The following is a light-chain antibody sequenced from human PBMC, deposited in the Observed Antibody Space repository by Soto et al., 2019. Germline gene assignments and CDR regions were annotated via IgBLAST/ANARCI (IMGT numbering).Light chain of an antibody. Sequence: EIVMTQSPATLSVSPGERATLSCRASQSVGSDLAWYQQKPGQAPRLLISGASNRATGIPDRFSGSGSATDFSLIISSLEPEDFALYFCQQYGTSPMTFGQGTRLEIK. CDR3: QQYGTSPMT. CDR1: QSVGSD. CDR2: GAS. J-gene: IGKJ5*01. V-gene: IGKV3D-15*01.